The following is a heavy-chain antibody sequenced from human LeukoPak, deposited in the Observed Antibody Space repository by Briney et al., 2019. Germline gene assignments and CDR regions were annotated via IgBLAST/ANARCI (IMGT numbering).Heavy chain of an antibody. D-gene: IGHD6-13*01. Sequence: GGSLRLSCAASGVTVGNNYMIWVRQAPGKGLEWVPRIYSGGDTNYADSVKGRFTISRDSSKNTLFLQLNSLRAEDTAVYYCARDPSAVALGTYGWGQGTLVTVSS. CDR1: GVTVGNNY. J-gene: IGHJ4*02. V-gene: IGHV3-66*01. CDR3: ARDPSAVALGTYG. CDR2: IYSGGDT.